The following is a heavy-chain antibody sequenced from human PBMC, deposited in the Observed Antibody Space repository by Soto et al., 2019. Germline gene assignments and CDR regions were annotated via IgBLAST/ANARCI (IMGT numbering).Heavy chain of an antibody. CDR1: GDSVSSNSAA. CDR3: ARLIAAAGQRVFDY. V-gene: IGHV6-1*01. Sequence: SQTLSITCAISGDSVSSNSAAWNWIRQSPSRGLEWLGRTYYRSKWYNDYAVSVKSRITINPDTSKNQFSLQLNSVTPEDTAVYYCARLIAAAGQRVFDYWGQGTLVTVSS. D-gene: IGHD6-13*01. J-gene: IGHJ4*02. CDR2: TYYRSKWYN.